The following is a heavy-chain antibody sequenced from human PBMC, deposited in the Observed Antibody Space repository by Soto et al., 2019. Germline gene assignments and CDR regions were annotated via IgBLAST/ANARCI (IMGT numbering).Heavy chain of an antibody. D-gene: IGHD1-20*01. CDR1: GFNFRAYA. CDR2: IDDENIA. Sequence: EVRLLESGGGSEQPGGSLRLSCEASGFNFRAYAMYWVRQAPGKGLEWVSAIDDENIAYYADSVKGRFIITRDNSRNTLYLQMDCLRVEDTAIYFCTKRPMCARDCWYFDDWGQGTLVTVSS. V-gene: IGHV3-23*05. J-gene: IGHJ4*02. CDR3: TKRPMCARDCWYFDD.